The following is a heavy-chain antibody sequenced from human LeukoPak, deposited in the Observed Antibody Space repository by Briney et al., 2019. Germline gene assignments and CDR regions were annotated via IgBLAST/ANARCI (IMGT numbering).Heavy chain of an antibody. CDR2: ISRASESI. CDR1: GFTFNTYS. J-gene: IGHJ4*02. CDR3: ASAYSSEY. V-gene: IGHV3-21*01. Sequence: GGSLRLSCAASGFTFNTYSMSWVRQAPGKGLEWVSIISRASESIFYADSVKGRFTISRDNAKNSLYLQMNSLRAEDSAVYYCASAYSSEYWGQGTLVTVSS. D-gene: IGHD6-13*01.